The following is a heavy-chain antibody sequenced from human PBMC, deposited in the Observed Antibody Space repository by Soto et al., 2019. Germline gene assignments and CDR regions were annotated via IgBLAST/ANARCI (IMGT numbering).Heavy chain of an antibody. J-gene: IGHJ4*02. Sequence: VQLLESGGGLIQPGGSLRLSCVASGFTFSSYAMNWVRQGPGTGLEWVAVIDSDDGKTYYANAVKGRFSISRDNSKNTLFLQMYSLRVEDMATYYCVKAGYTSGLLWGQGTLVTV. D-gene: IGHD6-25*01. CDR1: GFTFSSYA. V-gene: IGHV3-23*01. CDR3: VKAGYTSGLL. CDR2: IDSDDGKT.